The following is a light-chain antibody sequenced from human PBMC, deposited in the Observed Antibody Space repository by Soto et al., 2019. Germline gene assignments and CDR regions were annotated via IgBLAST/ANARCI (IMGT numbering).Light chain of an antibody. Sequence: DIVMTQSPDSLAVSLGERATLSCKSGLNVFFSRNNKSSLAWYQLKPRQPPKALIYWASIRESGVPDRFSGSGSGTDFTLTISSLQAEDVAIYYCHQYYTTPWTFGQGTKVDIK. CDR3: HQYYTTPWT. CDR1: LNVFFSRNNKSS. J-gene: IGKJ1*01. V-gene: IGKV4-1*01. CDR2: WAS.